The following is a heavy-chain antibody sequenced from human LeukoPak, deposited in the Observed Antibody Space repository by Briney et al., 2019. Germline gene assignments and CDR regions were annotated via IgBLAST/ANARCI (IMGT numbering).Heavy chain of an antibody. J-gene: IGHJ4*02. CDR3: ARAVTSTEGY. V-gene: IGHV3-7*03. CDR1: GFVFSSYW. D-gene: IGHD4-17*01. Sequence: GSLRLSCAASGFVFSSYWMTWVRQAPGKGLEWVASINEGGSRRYYVDSVKGRFTISRDNAQKSLYLEMDSLRADDTAVYYCARAVTSTEGYWGQGTLVTVSS. CDR2: INEGGSRR.